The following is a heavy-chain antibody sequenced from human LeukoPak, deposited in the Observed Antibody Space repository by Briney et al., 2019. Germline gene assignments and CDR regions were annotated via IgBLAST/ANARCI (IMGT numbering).Heavy chain of an antibody. Sequence: GGSLRLSCAASGFNLGNYAMSWFRQAPGKGLEWVSAISGNGYNTYYADSVKGRFTISSESSGNTLSLQMHNLRAGDTAVYYCAKGVRLWFAFYFDYWGQGTLVTVSS. D-gene: IGHD3-10*01. J-gene: IGHJ4*02. V-gene: IGHV3-23*01. CDR1: GFNLGNYA. CDR3: AKGVRLWFAFYFDY. CDR2: ISGNGYNT.